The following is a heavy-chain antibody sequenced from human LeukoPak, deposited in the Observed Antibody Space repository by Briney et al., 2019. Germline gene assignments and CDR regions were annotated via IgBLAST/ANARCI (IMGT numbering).Heavy chain of an antibody. CDR1: RATFSTYA. D-gene: IGHD3-9*01. J-gene: IGHJ4*02. CDR2: SLPIFGTA. V-gene: IGHV1-69*06. CDR3: ASKYYDILTGYPY. Sequence: SVKVSCKASRATFSTYAISWVRQAPGQGLEWMGGSLPIFGTANYAQKFQGRVTITADKSTSTAYMELSSLRSEDTAVYYCASKYYDILTGYPYWGQGTLVTVSS.